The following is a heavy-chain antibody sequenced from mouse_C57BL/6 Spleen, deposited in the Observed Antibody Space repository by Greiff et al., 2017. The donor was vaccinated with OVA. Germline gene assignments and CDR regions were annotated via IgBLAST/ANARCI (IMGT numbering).Heavy chain of an antibody. J-gene: IGHJ2*01. CDR1: GYTFTSYW. D-gene: IGHD2-4*01. Sequence: VQLQQSGAELVKPGASVKMSCKASGYTFTSYWITWVKQRPGQGLEWIGDIYPGSGSTNYNEKFKRKATLTVDTSSSPDYMQLSSLTSEDSAFYYCARSAHYDYDADYWGQGTTLTVSS. V-gene: IGHV1-55*01. CDR2: IYPGSGST. CDR3: ARSAHYDYDADY.